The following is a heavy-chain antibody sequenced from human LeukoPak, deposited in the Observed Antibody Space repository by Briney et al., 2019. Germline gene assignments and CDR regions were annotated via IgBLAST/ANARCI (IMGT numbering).Heavy chain of an antibody. J-gene: IGHJ4*02. V-gene: IGHV3-53*01. CDR2: IYSGGDT. CDR1: GFTVSSNY. Sequence: PGGSLRFSCAASGFTVSSNYMSWVRRAPGKGLEWVSVIYSGGDTYYADSVKCRFTISRDNSKNTLYLQMNTLRAEDTAVYYCARASGYSGYDPFDYWGQGTLVTVSS. D-gene: IGHD5-12*01. CDR3: ARASGYSGYDPFDY.